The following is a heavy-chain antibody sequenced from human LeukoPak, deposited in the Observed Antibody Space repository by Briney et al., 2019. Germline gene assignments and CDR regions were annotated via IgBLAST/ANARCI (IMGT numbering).Heavy chain of an antibody. J-gene: IGHJ3*02. CDR1: GGSITSGGDY. CDR3: ARAARRGSNSRDAFDI. CDR2: ISYSGTT. V-gene: IGHV4-31*03. Sequence: PSETLSLTCTVSGGSITSGGDYWSWIRQHPGKGLEGMGYISYSGTTYYSPSLQSRITISLDTSKNQFSLELSSVTAADTAVYYCARAARRGSNSRDAFDIWGLGTVVTVSS. D-gene: IGHD4-23*01.